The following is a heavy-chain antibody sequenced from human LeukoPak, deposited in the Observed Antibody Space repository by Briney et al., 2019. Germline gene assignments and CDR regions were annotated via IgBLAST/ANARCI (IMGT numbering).Heavy chain of an antibody. J-gene: IGHJ6*02. Sequence: GGSLRLSCAASGFTFSDYYMSWIRQAPGKGLEWVALISFDGSNKYYADSVKGRFTISRDNSKNTLYLQMNSLRAEDTAVYYCAKDLYQLYYYYYGMDVWGQGTTVTVSS. CDR2: ISFDGSNK. CDR1: GFTFSDYY. CDR3: AKDLYQLYYYYYGMDV. V-gene: IGHV3-30*18. D-gene: IGHD6-6*01.